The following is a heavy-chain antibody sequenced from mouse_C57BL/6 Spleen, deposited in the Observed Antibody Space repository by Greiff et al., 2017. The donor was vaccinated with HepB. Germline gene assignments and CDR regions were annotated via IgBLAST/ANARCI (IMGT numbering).Heavy chain of an antibody. CDR1: GYTFTSYW. CDR3: ARKDYGSRGYAMDY. D-gene: IGHD1-1*01. Sequence: VQLQQSGAELVKPGASVKMSCKASGYTFTSYWITWVKQRPGQGLEWIGDIYPGSGSTNYNEKFKSKATLTVDTSSSTAYMQLSSLTSEDSAVYYCARKDYGSRGYAMDYWGQGTSVTVSS. V-gene: IGHV1-55*01. J-gene: IGHJ4*01. CDR2: IYPGSGST.